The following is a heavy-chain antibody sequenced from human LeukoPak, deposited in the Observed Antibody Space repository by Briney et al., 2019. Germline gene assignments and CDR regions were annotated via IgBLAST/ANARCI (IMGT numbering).Heavy chain of an antibody. D-gene: IGHD7-27*01. CDR3: AKDLGPYYVDY. CDR2: ISGGGVST. Sequence: GGSLRLSCAASGFTFSNYAMSWVRQAPGKGLEWVSAISGGGVSTYYADSVKGRFTISRDNSKNTLYLQMNSLRAEDTAVYYCAKDLGPYYVDYWGQGTLVTVSS. V-gene: IGHV3-23*01. CDR1: GFTFSNYA. J-gene: IGHJ4*02.